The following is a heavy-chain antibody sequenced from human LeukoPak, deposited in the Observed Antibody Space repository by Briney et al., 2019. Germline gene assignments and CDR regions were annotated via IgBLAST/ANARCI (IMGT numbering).Heavy chain of an antibody. CDR2: IWSDRNNR. J-gene: IGHJ3*02. Sequence: GGSLRLSCAASGFTFSTYGMHWVRQAPGKGLEWVAVIWSDRNNRFYADSVKGRFTFSRDNSKNTLSLQMNSLRAEDTAVYYCVKERSPFDAFDIWGQGTMVTVSS. CDR3: VKERSPFDAFDI. CDR1: GFTFSTYG. V-gene: IGHV3-33*06.